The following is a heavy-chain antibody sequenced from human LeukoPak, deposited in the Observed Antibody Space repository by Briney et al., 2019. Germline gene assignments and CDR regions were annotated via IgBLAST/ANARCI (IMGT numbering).Heavy chain of an antibody. CDR3: ARAARHCGGDCYTMYNWFDP. D-gene: IGHD2-21*02. V-gene: IGHV3-23*01. Sequence: GGSLRLSCVASGFIVTNTYLTWVRQAPGKGLEWVSAISGSGGSTYYADSVKGRFTISRDNSKNTLYLQMNSLRAEDTAVYYCARAARHCGGDCYTMYNWFDPWGQGTLVTVSS. J-gene: IGHJ5*02. CDR2: ISGSGGST. CDR1: GFIVTNTY.